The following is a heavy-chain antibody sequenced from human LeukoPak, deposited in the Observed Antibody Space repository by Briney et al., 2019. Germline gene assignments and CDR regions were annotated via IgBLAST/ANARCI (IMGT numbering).Heavy chain of an antibody. CDR2: IYYTGNT. Sequence: SETLSLTCTVSGGSISGSSYYWGWIRQPPGKGLVWIGSIYYTGNTYYDPSLKSRVTISVDTSKNQFSLKLSSVTAADTAVYYCATLGAWLSWSGKAPDYWGSGTLVTVSS. V-gene: IGHV4-39*01. CDR3: ATLGAWLSWSGKAPDY. J-gene: IGHJ4*01. D-gene: IGHD3-3*01. CDR1: GGSISGSSYY.